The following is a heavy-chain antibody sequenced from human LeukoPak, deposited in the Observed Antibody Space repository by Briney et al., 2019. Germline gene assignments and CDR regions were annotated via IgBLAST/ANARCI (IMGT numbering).Heavy chain of an antibody. J-gene: IGHJ3*02. V-gene: IGHV3-11*01. Sequence: GGSLRLSCAASRFTFSDYYMSWIRRAPGKGLEWVSYISSSGSTIYYADSVKGRSTISRDNAKNSLYLQMNSLRAEDTAVYYCARGGEMATRTKAFDIWGQGTMVTVSS. CDR2: ISSSGSTI. CDR3: ARGGEMATRTKAFDI. CDR1: RFTFSDYY. D-gene: IGHD5-24*01.